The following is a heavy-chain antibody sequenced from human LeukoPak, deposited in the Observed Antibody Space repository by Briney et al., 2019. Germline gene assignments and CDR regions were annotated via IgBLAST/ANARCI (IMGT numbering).Heavy chain of an antibody. D-gene: IGHD6-6*01. V-gene: IGHV1-46*01. J-gene: IGHJ6*02. CDR3: ALAARYYYYGMDV. CDR1: GYTFTNYY. Sequence: ASVKVSCKASGYTFTNYYMHWVRQAPGQGLEWMGIIDPSGGSTSNAQRFQGRVTMTRDTSTSTVYMELSSLRSEDTAVYCCALAARYYYYGMDVWGQGTTVTVSS. CDR2: IDPSGGST.